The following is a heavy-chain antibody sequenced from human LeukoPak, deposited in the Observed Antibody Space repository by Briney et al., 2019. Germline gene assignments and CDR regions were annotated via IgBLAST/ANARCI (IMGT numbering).Heavy chain of an antibody. CDR1: GGSISSSSYY. CDR2: IYYSGST. CDR3: ARVRSGYSYGYYFDY. D-gene: IGHD5-18*01. J-gene: IGHJ4*02. Sequence: SETLSLTCTVSGGSISSSSYYWGWIRQPPGKGLGWIGRIYYSGSTYYNPSLKSRVTISVDTSKNQSSLKLSSVTAADTAVYYCARVRSGYSYGYYFDYWGQGTLVTVSS. V-gene: IGHV4-39*01.